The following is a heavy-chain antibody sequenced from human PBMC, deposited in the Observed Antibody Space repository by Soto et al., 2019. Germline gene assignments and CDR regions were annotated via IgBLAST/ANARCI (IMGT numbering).Heavy chain of an antibody. CDR1: GFTFSSYG. D-gene: IGHD3-10*01. J-gene: IGHJ4*02. CDR2: IWYDGSNK. CDR3: ASTRALRGIDY. Sequence: GGSLRLSCAASGFTFSSYGMHWVRQAPGKGLEWVAVIWYDGSNKYYADSVKGRFTISRDNSKNTLYLQMNSLRAEDTAVYYCASTRALRGIDYWGQGTLVTVSS. V-gene: IGHV3-33*01.